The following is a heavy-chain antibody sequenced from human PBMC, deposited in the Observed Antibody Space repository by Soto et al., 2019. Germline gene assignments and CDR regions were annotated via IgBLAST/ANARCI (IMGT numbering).Heavy chain of an antibody. CDR1: GYTFTTHG. D-gene: IGHD2-15*01. J-gene: IGHJ5*02. V-gene: IGHV1-18*01. CDR2: VRGDNGHT. Sequence: QVQLVQSGAEVKKPGASVKVSCKASGYTFTTHGISWVRQVPGQGLEWMGWVRGDNGHTNYAQSLQGRVTMTTDTSTNTAYLELRRLRSDDTAVYYCARDIGYCRSGTCYREWFDPWGQGTRVTVSS. CDR3: ARDIGYCRSGTCYREWFDP.